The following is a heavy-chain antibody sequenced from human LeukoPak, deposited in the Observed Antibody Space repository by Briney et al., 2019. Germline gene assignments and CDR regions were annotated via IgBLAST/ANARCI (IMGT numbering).Heavy chain of an antibody. D-gene: IGHD3-9*01. J-gene: IGHJ3*02. V-gene: IGHV3-30*04. Sequence: GGSLRLSCAASGFTFSNYAMHWVRQAPGKGLEWVAVISYDGSNKYYADSVKGRFTISRDNSKNTLYLQMNSPRAEDTAVYYCARDTSWRDILTGEGAFDIWGQGTMVTVSS. CDR3: ARDTSWRDILTGEGAFDI. CDR2: ISYDGSNK. CDR1: GFTFSNYA.